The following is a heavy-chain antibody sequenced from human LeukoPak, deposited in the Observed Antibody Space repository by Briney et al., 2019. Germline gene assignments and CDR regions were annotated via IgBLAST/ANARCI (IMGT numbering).Heavy chain of an antibody. CDR2: IIPIFGTA. CDR3: ASPGREKTRYFDTYYYYYYMDV. CDR1: GGTFSSYA. J-gene: IGHJ6*03. V-gene: IGHV1-69*13. Sequence: GASVKVSCKASGGTFSSYAISWVRQAPGQGLEWMGGIIPIFGTANYAQKFQGRVTITADESTSTVYMELSSLRSEDTAVYYCASPGREKTRYFDTYYYYYYMDVWGKGTTVTISS. D-gene: IGHD3-9*01.